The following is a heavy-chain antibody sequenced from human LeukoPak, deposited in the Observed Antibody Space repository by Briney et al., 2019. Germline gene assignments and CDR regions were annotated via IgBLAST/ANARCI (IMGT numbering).Heavy chain of an antibody. CDR3: ATRRFGELTY. V-gene: IGHV3-30*03. J-gene: IGHJ4*02. D-gene: IGHD3-10*01. Sequence: GGSLRLSCAASGFTFSSNGMHWVRQAPGKGLEWVAVISYDGSNKYYADSVKGRFSISRDTSKNTLYLQMNSLRVEDTAVYYCATRRFGELTYWGQGTLVTVSS. CDR2: ISYDGSNK. CDR1: GFTFSSNG.